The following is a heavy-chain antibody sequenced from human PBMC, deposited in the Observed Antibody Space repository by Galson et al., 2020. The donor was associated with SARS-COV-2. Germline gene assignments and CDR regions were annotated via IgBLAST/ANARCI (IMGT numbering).Heavy chain of an antibody. D-gene: IGHD3-9*01. CDR2: IYYSGST. CDR1: GGSISSGDYY. V-gene: IGHV4-30-4*08. CDR3: ARGGWNYDILTGYSYYFDY. Sequence: SETLSLTCTVSGGSISSGDYYWSWIRQPPGKGLEWIGYIYYSGSTYYNPSLKSRVTISVDTSKNQFSLKLSSVTAADTAVYYCARGGWNYDILTGYSYYFDYWGQGTLVTVSS. J-gene: IGHJ4*02.